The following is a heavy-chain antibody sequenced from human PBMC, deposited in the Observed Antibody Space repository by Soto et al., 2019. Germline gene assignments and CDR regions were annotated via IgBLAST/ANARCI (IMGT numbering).Heavy chain of an antibody. D-gene: IGHD3-10*01. CDR3: ARHNYGSGSTYFDY. CDR1: GGSISSGDYS. CDR2: MYHSGST. J-gene: IGHJ4*02. Sequence: SETLSLTCAVSGGSISSGDYSWSWIRQPPGKGLEWIGYMYHSGSTYYTPSLKSRVTISIDRSKNQFSLKLNSMTAADTSVYYCARHNYGSGSTYFDYWGQGTLVTVYS. V-gene: IGHV4-30-2*01.